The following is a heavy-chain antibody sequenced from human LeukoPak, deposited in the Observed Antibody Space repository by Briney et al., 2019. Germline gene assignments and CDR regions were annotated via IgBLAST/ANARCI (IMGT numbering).Heavy chain of an antibody. CDR2: ISGSGGST. Sequence: GGSLRLSCAASGFTFSSYAMSWVRKAPGKGLEWVSAISGSGGSTYYADSVKGRFTISRDNSKNTLYLQMNSLRAEDTAVYYCAKNSVVVAGKAINYWGQGTLVTVSS. CDR3: AKNSVVVAGKAINY. J-gene: IGHJ4*02. CDR1: GFTFSSYA. V-gene: IGHV3-23*01. D-gene: IGHD2-15*01.